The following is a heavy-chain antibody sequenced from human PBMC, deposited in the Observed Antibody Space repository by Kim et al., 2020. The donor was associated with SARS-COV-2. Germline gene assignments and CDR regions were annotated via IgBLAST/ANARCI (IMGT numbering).Heavy chain of an antibody. Sequence: GGSLRRSCAASGLTSSSSAMSWARQAPGKGLEWVSVISGRGDTTYYADSVKGRFTISRDNSKNTLYLQMNSLRAEDTAVYYCAKVERDSSSWTHFDYWG. J-gene: IGHJ4*01. V-gene: IGHV3-23*01. D-gene: IGHD6-13*01. CDR3: AKVERDSSSWTHFDY. CDR1: GLTSSSSA. CDR2: ISGRGDTT.